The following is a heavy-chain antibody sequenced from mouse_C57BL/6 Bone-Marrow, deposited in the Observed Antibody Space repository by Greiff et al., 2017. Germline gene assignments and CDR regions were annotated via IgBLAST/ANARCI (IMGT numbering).Heavy chain of an antibody. CDR2: INPNNGGT. CDR3: ARRLRLREY. CDR1: GYTFTDYN. Sequence: EVKLQESGPELVKPGASVKIPCKASGYTFTDYNMDWVKQSHGKSLEWIGDINPNNGGTIYNQKFKGKATLTVDKSSSTAYMELRSLTSEDSAVYYCARRLRLREYWGQGTTLTVSS. J-gene: IGHJ2*01. V-gene: IGHV1-18*01. D-gene: IGHD3-2*02.